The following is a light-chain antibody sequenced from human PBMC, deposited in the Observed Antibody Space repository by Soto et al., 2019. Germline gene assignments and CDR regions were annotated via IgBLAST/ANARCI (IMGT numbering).Light chain of an antibody. Sequence: EIVLTQSPGTLSLSPGERATLSCRASQSVSSSYLAWYQQKPGQAPRLLIYGASSSATGIPDRFSGSGSGTDFPLTISRLEPEDFAVYYCQQYGSSPPSWTFGQGTKVEIK. CDR1: QSVSSSY. V-gene: IGKV3-20*01. CDR2: GAS. CDR3: QQYGSSPPSWT. J-gene: IGKJ1*01.